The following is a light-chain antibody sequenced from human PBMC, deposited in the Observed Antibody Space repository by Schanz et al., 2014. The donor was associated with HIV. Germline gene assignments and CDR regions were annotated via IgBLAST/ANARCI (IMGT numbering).Light chain of an antibody. CDR1: SSDVGTFNY. CDR3: VSYRRSSTYV. Sequence: QSALTQPPSASGSPGQSVTISCTGTSSDVGTFNYLSWYQQHPGKAPKLMLYDVSNRPSGVSNRFSGSKSGNTASLTISGLQAEDEADYYCVSYRRSSTYVFGTGTKLTVL. J-gene: IGLJ1*01. V-gene: IGLV2-14*03. CDR2: DVS.